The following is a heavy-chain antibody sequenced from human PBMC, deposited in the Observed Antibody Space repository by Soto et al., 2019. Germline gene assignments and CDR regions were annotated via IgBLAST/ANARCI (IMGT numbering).Heavy chain of an antibody. CDR1: GYSFTSYW. CDR2: IYPGDSDT. Sequence: PGESLKISCKGSGYSFTSYWIGWVRQMPGKGLEWMGIIYPGDSDTRYSPSFQGQVTISADKSISTAYLQWSSLKASDTAMYYCARGYCSSTSCYEGYYYYGMDVWGQGTTVTVSS. D-gene: IGHD2-2*01. CDR3: ARGYCSSTSCYEGYYYYGMDV. V-gene: IGHV5-51*01. J-gene: IGHJ6*02.